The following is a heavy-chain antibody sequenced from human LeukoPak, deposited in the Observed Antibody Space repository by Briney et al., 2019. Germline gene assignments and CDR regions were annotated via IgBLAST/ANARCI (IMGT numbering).Heavy chain of an antibody. CDR1: GYTFTSYG. J-gene: IGHJ4*02. D-gene: IGHD3-10*01. Sequence: ASVKVSCKASGYTFTSYGISWVRQAPGQGLEWMGWISAYNGNANYAQKLQGRVTMTTDTSTSTAYMELRSLRSDDTAVYYRASPKSGDHGWGDFDYWGQGTLVTVSS. CDR2: ISAYNGNA. CDR3: ASPKSGDHGWGDFDY. V-gene: IGHV1-18*01.